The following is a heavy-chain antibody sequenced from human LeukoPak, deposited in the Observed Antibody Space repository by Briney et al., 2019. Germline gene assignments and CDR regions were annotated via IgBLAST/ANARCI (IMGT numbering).Heavy chain of an antibody. V-gene: IGHV3-23*01. CDR2: ISGSGDNT. CDR1: GFTFTSFA. CDR3: ARDRWRSGGSGGGDY. J-gene: IGHJ4*02. D-gene: IGHD2-15*01. Sequence: PGGSLRLSCAASGFTFTSFAITWVRQAPGRGLEWVSTISGSGDNTYYADSVKGRFTISRDNSKNTLYLQMNSLRAEDTAVYFCARDRWRSGGSGGGDYWGQGTLVTVSS.